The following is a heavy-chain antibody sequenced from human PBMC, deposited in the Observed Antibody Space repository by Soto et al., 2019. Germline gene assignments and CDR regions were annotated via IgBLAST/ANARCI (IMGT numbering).Heavy chain of an antibody. V-gene: IGHV3-23*01. CDR3: ARGRSYYYYYGVDV. J-gene: IGHJ6*02. Sequence: EVQLLESGGGLVQPGGSLRLSCAASGFTFSSCAMGWVRQAPGKGLEWVSDIIDSGGSTYYADSVKGRFTISRDNSKSTLNLRMNSLRAEDTALDDCARGRSYYYYYGVDVWGQGTTVTVSS. CDR2: IIDSGGST. CDR1: GFTFSSCA.